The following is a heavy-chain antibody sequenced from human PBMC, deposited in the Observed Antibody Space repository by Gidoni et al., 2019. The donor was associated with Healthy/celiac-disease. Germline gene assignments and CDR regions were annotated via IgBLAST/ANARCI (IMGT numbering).Heavy chain of an antibody. D-gene: IGHD3-16*02. CDR1: GGSFSGSY. CDR2: INHSGST. CDR3: ARRDYDYVWGSYRYPLKSTVMDV. V-gene: IGHV4-34*01. J-gene: IGHJ6*03. Sequence: QLQLPQWGAGLLKPSETLSLTCAVYGGSFSGSYWLWLRQPPGKGLEWIGEINHSGSTNYNPSLKSRVTISVDTSKNQFSLKLSSVTAADTAVYYCARRDYDYVWGSYRYPLKSTVMDVWGKGTTVTVSS.